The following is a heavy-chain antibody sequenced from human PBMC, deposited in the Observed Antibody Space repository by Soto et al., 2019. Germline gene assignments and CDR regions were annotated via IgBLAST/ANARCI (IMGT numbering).Heavy chain of an antibody. CDR3: ANHPVVVAARGRVYFDY. CDR2: ISGSGGST. D-gene: IGHD2-15*01. V-gene: IGHV3-23*01. Sequence: GGSLRLSCAASGFTFSSYAMSWVRQAPGKGLEWVSAISGSGGSTYYADSVKGRFTISRDNSKNTLYLQMNSLRAEDTAVYYCANHPVVVAARGRVYFDYWGQGTLVTVSS. J-gene: IGHJ4*02. CDR1: GFTFSSYA.